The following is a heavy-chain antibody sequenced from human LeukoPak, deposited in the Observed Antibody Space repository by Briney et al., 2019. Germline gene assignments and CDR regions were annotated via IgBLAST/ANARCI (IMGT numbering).Heavy chain of an antibody. J-gene: IGHJ2*01. CDR1: GFRVSLNY. Sequence: TGGPLRHSCAASGFRVSLNYMNWLRQATGKGLDKLSILYSGSDTYYADSVKCRFTISRDSSKNMLFLQMNSLRAEDTAVYYCARVGDHFHWYLDLWGRGTLVTVSS. CDR3: ARVGDHFHWYLDL. V-gene: IGHV3-53*01. D-gene: IGHD3-3*02. CDR2: LYSGSDT.